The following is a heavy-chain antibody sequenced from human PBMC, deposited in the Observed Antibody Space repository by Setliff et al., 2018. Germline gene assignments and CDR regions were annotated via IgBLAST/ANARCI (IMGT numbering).Heavy chain of an antibody. CDR1: GFTFSIYW. D-gene: IGHD1-26*01. CDR2: INXDXRSI. CDR3: ARDLVGATADF. J-gene: IGHJ4*02. Sequence: GGSLRLSCAASGFTFSIYWMHWVRQVPGKGLEWVSRINXDXRSIXYXXSVRGRFTISRDNAKNTVYLQMNSLRGDDTAVYHCARDLVGATADFWGRGTLVTVSS. V-gene: IGHV3-74*01.